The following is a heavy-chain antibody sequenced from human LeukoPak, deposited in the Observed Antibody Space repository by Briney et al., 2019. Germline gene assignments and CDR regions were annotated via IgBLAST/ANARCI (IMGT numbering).Heavy chain of an antibody. D-gene: IGHD2-2*01. Sequence: GGSLRLSCAASGFTFSSYAMSWVRQAPGKGLEWDSAISGSGGSTYYADSVKGRFTISRDNSKNTLYLQMNSLRAEDTAVYYCAKGVYCSSTSCPYYYYGMDVWGQGTTVTVSS. V-gene: IGHV3-23*01. CDR2: ISGSGGST. J-gene: IGHJ6*02. CDR3: AKGVYCSSTSCPYYYYGMDV. CDR1: GFTFSSYA.